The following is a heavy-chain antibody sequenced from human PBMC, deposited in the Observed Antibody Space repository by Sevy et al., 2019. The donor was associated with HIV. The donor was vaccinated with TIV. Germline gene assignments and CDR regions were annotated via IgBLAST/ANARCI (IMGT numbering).Heavy chain of an antibody. CDR2: IWLTGAT. V-gene: IGHV3-53*01. CDR3: ARGKHVSDYYGGFDY. D-gene: IGHD3-3*01. J-gene: IGHJ4*02. Sequence: HGGSLRLSCTVSGFTVSRNFISWVRQAPGKGLEWVSVIWLTGATYYADSVKGRFTISRDNSKNTVYLDMNSLRAEDTAVYYCARGKHVSDYYGGFDYWGQGTLVTVSS. CDR1: GFTVSRNF.